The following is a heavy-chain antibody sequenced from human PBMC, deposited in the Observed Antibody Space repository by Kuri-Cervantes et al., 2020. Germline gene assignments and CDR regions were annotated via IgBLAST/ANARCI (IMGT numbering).Heavy chain of an antibody. CDR1: GYTFTSYG. CDR3: ARTDCSSTSCYFYYYYMDI. CDR2: ISAYNGNT. J-gene: IGHJ6*03. Sequence: ASVKVSCKASGYTFTSYGISWVRQAPGQGLEWMGWISAYNGNTNYAQELQGRVTMTTDTSTSTAYMELRSLRSDDTAVYYCARTDCSSTSCYFYYYYMDIWGKGTTVTVSS. D-gene: IGHD2-2*01. V-gene: IGHV1-18*01.